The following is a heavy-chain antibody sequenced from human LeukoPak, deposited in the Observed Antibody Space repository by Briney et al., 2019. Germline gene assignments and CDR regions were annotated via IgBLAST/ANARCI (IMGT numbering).Heavy chain of an antibody. J-gene: IGHJ6*02. Sequence: ASVKVSCKASGYTFTSYAMNWVRQAPGQGLEWMGWINTNTGNPTYAQGFTGRFVFSLDTSVSTAYLQISSLKAEDTAVYYCASKDYGGNSNYYYGMDVWGQGTTVTVSS. CDR3: ASKDYGGNSNYYYGMDV. D-gene: IGHD4-23*01. CDR1: GYTFTSYA. CDR2: INTNTGNP. V-gene: IGHV7-4-1*02.